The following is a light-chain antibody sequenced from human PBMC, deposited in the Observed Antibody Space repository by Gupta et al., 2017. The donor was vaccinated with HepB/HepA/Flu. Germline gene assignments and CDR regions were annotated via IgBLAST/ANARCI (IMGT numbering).Light chain of an antibody. CDR2: RDN. CDR1: SSNIGSNY. CDR3: AAWDASLRGVV. J-gene: IGLJ2*01. V-gene: IGLV1-47*01. Sequence: QSVLTQPPSASGTPGQRVTIPCSGSSSNIGSNYVYWYQQLPGTAPKLLIYRDNQRPSGVPDRFSGSKSGTSASLAISGLRSEDEADYYCAAWDASLRGVVFGGGTKLTVL.